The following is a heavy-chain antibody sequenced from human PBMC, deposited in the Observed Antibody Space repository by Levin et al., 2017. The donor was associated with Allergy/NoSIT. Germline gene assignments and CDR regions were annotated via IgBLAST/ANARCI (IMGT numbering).Heavy chain of an antibody. CDR1: GFTFSTYA. J-gene: IGHJ4*02. Sequence: GESLKISCTASGFTFSTYAMTWVRQAPGKGLEWVSTISGSGAGTYYADSVKGRFTISRDSSKNTLYLQMNSLRAEDTAVYYCAKPAGYCSGGGCSFFDYWGQGTLVTVSS. V-gene: IGHV3-23*01. D-gene: IGHD2-15*01. CDR3: AKPAGYCSGGGCSFFDY. CDR2: ISGSGAGT.